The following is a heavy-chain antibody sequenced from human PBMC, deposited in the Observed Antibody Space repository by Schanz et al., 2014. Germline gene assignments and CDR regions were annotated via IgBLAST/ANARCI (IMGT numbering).Heavy chain of an antibody. Sequence: EVQLVESGGYLVQPGGSLRLSCSASGFTFSSYAMHWVRQASGKGLEYVSAITRSGGGTYYSDSVKGRFTISRDNSKNTLYLQMSSLRHEDSAVYYCVKDAYCAGDCCAAECFQHWGQGTLVTVSS. D-gene: IGHD2-21*02. J-gene: IGHJ1*01. CDR1: GFTFSSYA. CDR3: VKDAYCAGDCCAAECFQH. V-gene: IGHV3-64D*06. CDR2: ITRSGGGT.